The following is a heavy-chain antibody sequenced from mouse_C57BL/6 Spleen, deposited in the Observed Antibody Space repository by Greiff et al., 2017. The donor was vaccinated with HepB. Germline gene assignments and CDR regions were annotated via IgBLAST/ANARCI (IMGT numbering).Heavy chain of an antibody. CDR1: GYSITSGYY. Sequence: EVQLQESGPGLVKPSQSLSLTCSVTGYSITSGYYWNWIRQFPGNKLEWMGYISYDGSNNYNPSLKNRISITRDTSKNQFFLKLNSVTTEDTATYYCARDYYGNYRDYWGQGTTLTVSS. J-gene: IGHJ2*01. D-gene: IGHD2-1*01. CDR3: ARDYYGNYRDY. V-gene: IGHV3-6*01. CDR2: ISYDGSN.